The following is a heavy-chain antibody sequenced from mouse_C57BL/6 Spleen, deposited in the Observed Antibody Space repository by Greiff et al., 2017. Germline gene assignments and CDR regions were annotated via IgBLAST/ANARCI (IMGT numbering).Heavy chain of an antibody. V-gene: IGHV1-82*01. CDR3: ARERTY. Sequence: VQLQQSGPELVKPGASVKISCKASGYAFSSSWMHWVKQRPGKGLEWIGRIYPGDGDTNYNGKFKGKATLTADKSSSTAYMQLSSLTSEDSAVYFCARERTYWGQGATLTVSS. CDR1: GYAFSSSW. CDR2: IYPGDGDT. J-gene: IGHJ2*01.